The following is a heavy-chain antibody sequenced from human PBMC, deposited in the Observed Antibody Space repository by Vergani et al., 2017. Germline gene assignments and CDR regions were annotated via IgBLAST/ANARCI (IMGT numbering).Heavy chain of an antibody. Sequence: EVQLLESGGGLVQPGGSLRLSCAASGFTFSSYAMSWVRQAPGKGLEWVSAISGSGGSTYYADSVKGRFTISRDNSKNTLYLQMNSLKTEDTAVYYCTTSIVGAPPGGYWGQGTLVTVSS. CDR3: TTSIVGAPPGGY. D-gene: IGHD1-26*01. CDR2: ISGSGGST. J-gene: IGHJ4*02. CDR1: GFTFSSYA. V-gene: IGHV3-23*01.